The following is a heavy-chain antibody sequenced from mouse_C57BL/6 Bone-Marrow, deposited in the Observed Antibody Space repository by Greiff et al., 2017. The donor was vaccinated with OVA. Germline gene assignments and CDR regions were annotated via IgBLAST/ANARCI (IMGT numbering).Heavy chain of an antibody. CDR3: ARSYDYFDY. Sequence: QVQLKESGPELVKPGASVKISCKASGYAFSSSWMNWVKQRPGKGLEWIGRIYPGDGDTNYNGKFKGKATLTADKSSSTAYMQLSSLTSEDSAVYFCARSYDYFDYWGQGTTLTVSS. V-gene: IGHV1-82*01. J-gene: IGHJ2*01. D-gene: IGHD2-3*01. CDR2: IYPGDGDT. CDR1: GYAFSSSW.